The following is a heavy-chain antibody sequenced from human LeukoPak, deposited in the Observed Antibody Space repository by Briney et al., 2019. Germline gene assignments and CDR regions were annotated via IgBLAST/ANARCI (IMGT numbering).Heavy chain of an antibody. Sequence: ASVKVSCKASGYTFTGYYMHWVRQAPGQGLEWMGWINPNSGGTNYAQKFQGRVTMTRDTSISTAYMELSRLRSDDTAVHYCARRAVRGVMGFDYWGQGTLVTVSS. V-gene: IGHV1-2*02. CDR2: INPNSGGT. CDR1: GYTFTGYY. D-gene: IGHD3-10*01. CDR3: ARRAVRGVMGFDY. J-gene: IGHJ4*02.